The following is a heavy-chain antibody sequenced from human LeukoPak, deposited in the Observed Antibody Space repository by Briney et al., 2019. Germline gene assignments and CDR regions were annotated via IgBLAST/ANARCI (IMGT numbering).Heavy chain of an antibody. CDR2: ISGSGGST. Sequence: GRSLRLSCAASGFTFSSYAMSWVRQAPGKGLEWVSAISGSGGSTYYADSVKGRFTISRDNSKNTPYLQMNSLRAEDTAVYYCAKGDTMIVVVVGAFDIWGQGTMVTVSS. J-gene: IGHJ3*02. V-gene: IGHV3-23*01. CDR3: AKGDTMIVVVVGAFDI. D-gene: IGHD3-22*01. CDR1: GFTFSSYA.